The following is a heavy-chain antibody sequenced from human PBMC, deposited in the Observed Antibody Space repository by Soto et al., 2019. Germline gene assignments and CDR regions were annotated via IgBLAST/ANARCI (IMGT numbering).Heavy chain of an antibody. D-gene: IGHD1-26*01. Sequence: QVQLVQSGTEVKRPGDSVKVSCKASGYTFTGYYVHWVRQAPGQGLERMGWINPNSGDTYLAQRFQGRVTMNRDTSIGTAYMELRGLTSDDTAEYYCAKGGAIVAAGTRVYLYNAMDVWCQETTVTVSS. CDR3: AKGGAIVAAGTRVYLYNAMDV. CDR2: INPNSGDT. J-gene: IGHJ6*02. V-gene: IGHV1-2*02. CDR1: GYTFTGYY.